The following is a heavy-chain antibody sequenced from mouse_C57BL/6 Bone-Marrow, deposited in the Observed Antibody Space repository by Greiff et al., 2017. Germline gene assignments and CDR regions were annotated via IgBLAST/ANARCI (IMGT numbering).Heavy chain of an antibody. CDR1: GYTFTSYW. CDR3: ARGTMVAAY. D-gene: IGHD2-1*01. Sequence: VQLQQPGAELVMPGASVKLSCKASGYTFTSYWMHWVKQRPGQGLEWIGEIDPSDSYTNYNQKFKGKSTLTVDKSSSTAYMQLSSLTSEDSAVYYCARGTMVAAYWGQGTLVTVSA. V-gene: IGHV1-69*01. CDR2: IDPSDSYT. J-gene: IGHJ3*01.